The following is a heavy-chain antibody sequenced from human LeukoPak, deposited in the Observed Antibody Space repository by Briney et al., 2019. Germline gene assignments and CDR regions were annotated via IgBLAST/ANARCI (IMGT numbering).Heavy chain of an antibody. CDR2: INHSGST. Sequence: KPSETLSLICAVYGGSFSGYYWSWIRQPPGKGLEWIGEINHSGSTNYNPSLKSRVTISVDTSKNQFSLKLSSVTAADTAVYYCARGGFRTIFGVVRKYNWFDPWGQGTLVTVSS. V-gene: IGHV4-34*01. D-gene: IGHD3-3*01. CDR3: ARGGFRTIFGVVRKYNWFDP. CDR1: GGSFSGYY. J-gene: IGHJ5*02.